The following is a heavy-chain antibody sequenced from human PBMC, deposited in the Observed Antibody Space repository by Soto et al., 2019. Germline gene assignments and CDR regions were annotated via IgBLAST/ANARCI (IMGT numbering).Heavy chain of an antibody. V-gene: IGHV4-34*01. CDR3: ARGHRYYSSLTIDY. Sequence: PSETLSLTCAVYGGSFSGYYWSWIRQPPGKGLEWIGEINHSGSTNYNPSLKSRVTISVDTSKNQFSLKLSSVTAADTAVYYCARGHRYYSSLTIDYWGQGTLVTVSS. J-gene: IGHJ4*02. D-gene: IGHD2-15*01. CDR1: GGSFSGYY. CDR2: INHSGST.